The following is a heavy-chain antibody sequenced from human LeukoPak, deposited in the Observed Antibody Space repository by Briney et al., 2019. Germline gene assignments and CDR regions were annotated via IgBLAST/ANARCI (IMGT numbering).Heavy chain of an antibody. V-gene: IGHV1-2*02. D-gene: IGHD2-2*01. CDR1: GYTFTGYY. J-gene: IGHJ5*02. CDR2: INPNSGGT. Sequence: ASVKVSCKASGYTFTGYYMHWVRQAPGQGLEWMGWINPNSGGTNYAQKFQGRVTMTRDTSISTAYMELSRLRSDDTAVYYCARDSEEVPAAQGSFDPWGQGTLVTVSS. CDR3: ARDSEEVPAAQGSFDP.